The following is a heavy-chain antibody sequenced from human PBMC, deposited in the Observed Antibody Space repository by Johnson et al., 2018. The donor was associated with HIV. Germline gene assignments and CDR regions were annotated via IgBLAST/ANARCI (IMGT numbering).Heavy chain of an antibody. J-gene: IGHJ3*02. Sequence: VQLLESGGGVVRPGRSLRLSCEGSGFSLDDYGMSWVRQRPGKGLEWVSGFNWNGGSTGYADSVKGRFSISRDNVKNSLYLQMNSLRVEDTALYYCARDPSTHYSRLTGDFGAFDIWGQGTMVVVSS. CDR1: GFSLDDYG. CDR2: FNWNGGST. D-gene: IGHD7-27*01. V-gene: IGHV3-20*04. CDR3: ARDPSTHYSRLTGDFGAFDI.